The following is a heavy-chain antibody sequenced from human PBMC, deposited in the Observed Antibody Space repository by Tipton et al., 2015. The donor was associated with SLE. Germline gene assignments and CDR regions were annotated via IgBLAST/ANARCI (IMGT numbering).Heavy chain of an antibody. D-gene: IGHD3-22*01. CDR3: ARDGASYDTGAFDI. CDR2: INHSGST. CDR1: GGSFSGYY. Sequence: TLSLTCAVYGGSFSGYYWSWIRQPPGKGLEWIGEINHSGSTNYNPSLKSRVTISVDTSKNQFSLKPSSVTAADTAVYYCARDGASYDTGAFDIWGQGTMVTVSS. V-gene: IGHV4-34*01. J-gene: IGHJ3*02.